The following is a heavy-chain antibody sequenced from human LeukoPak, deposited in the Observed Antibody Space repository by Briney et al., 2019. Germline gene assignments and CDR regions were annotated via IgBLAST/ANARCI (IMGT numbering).Heavy chain of an antibody. D-gene: IGHD6-6*01. J-gene: IGHJ5*02. CDR1: GDSINSYY. CDR2: ISHSGST. Sequence: KPSETLSLTCSVSGDSINSYYWSWIRQPPGKGLEWIGYISHSGSTNYNPSLKSRVTMSVDTSKNQFSLRLTSVTAADTAVYYCARPLRQPLVTGWFDPWGQGTLVTVSS. V-gene: IGHV4-59*01. CDR3: ARPLRQPLVTGWFDP.